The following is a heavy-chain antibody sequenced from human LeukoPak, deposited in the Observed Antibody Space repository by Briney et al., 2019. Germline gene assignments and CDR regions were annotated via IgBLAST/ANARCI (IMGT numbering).Heavy chain of an antibody. J-gene: IGHJ4*02. D-gene: IGHD5-24*01. V-gene: IGHV3-30-3*01. CDR2: ISYDGSNK. Sequence: GGSLRLSCAASGFTFSSYAMHWVRQAPGKGLEWVAVISYDGSNKYYADSVKGRFTISRDNSKNTLYLQMNSLRAEDTAVYYCAREALEMAIIYFDYWGQGTLVTVSS. CDR1: GFTFSSYA. CDR3: AREALEMAIIYFDY.